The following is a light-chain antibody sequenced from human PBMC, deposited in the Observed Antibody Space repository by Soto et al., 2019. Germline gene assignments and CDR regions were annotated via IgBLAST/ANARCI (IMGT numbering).Light chain of an antibody. CDR3: QQSYSTPT. Sequence: DIHMTQNTSSLSASVGDRVTMTCRASQSISSYLNWYQQKPGKAPKLLIYAASSLQSGVPSRFSGSGSGTDFTLTISSLQPEDFATYYCQQSYSTPTFGQGTRLENK. CDR1: QSISSY. V-gene: IGKV1-39*01. CDR2: AAS. J-gene: IGKJ5*01.